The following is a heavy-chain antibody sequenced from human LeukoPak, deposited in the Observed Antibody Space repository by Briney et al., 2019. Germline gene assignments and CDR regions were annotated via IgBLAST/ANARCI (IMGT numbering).Heavy chain of an antibody. V-gene: IGHV4-39*01. J-gene: IGHJ4*02. Sequence: SETLSLTCTVSGGSISSSSYYWGWIRQPPGKGLEWIGSIYYSGSTYYNPSLKSRVTISVDTSKNQFSLKLSSVTAADTAVYYCARHAPYYYDSSGYYVLDYWGQGTLVTVSS. D-gene: IGHD3-22*01. CDR2: IYYSGST. CDR1: GGSISSSSYY. CDR3: ARHAPYYYDSSGYYVLDY.